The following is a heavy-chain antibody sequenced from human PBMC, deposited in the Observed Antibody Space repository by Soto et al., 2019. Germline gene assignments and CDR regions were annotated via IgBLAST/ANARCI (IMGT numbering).Heavy chain of an antibody. J-gene: IGHJ4*02. CDR2: TSYDGTNN. D-gene: IGHD3-16*01. V-gene: IGHV3-30*19. CDR1: GFTFRSYV. CDR3: ARWGTTGGLDV. Sequence: QVQLVESGGGVVQPGTSLRLSCVGSGFTFRSYVIHWVRQAPGKGLEWVALTSYDGTNNYYGDSVKGRFTISRDNSKTTVDLQMDSLRLEDTSLYYCARWGTTGGLDVWGPGTRVSVSS.